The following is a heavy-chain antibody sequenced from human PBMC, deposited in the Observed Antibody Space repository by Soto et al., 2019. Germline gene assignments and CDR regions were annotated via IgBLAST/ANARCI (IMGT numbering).Heavy chain of an antibody. CDR1: GGSISSGGYY. CDR2: IYYSGST. Sequence: SETLSLTCTVSGGSISSGGYYWSWIRQHPGKGLEWIGYIYYSGSTYYNPSLKSRVTISVDTSKNQFSLKLSSVTAADTALYYFASMFDDILTGYSVDYWGQGTLVTVSS. J-gene: IGHJ4*02. D-gene: IGHD3-9*01. V-gene: IGHV4-31*03. CDR3: ASMFDDILTGYSVDY.